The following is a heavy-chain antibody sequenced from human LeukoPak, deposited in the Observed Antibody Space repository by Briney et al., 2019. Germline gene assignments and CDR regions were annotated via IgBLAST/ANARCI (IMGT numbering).Heavy chain of an antibody. J-gene: IGHJ5*02. Sequence: GGSLRLSCVASGFVFSSYTMTWVRQAPGQGLEWVSAIGGRGGSTYYADSVKGRVIISRDNSKNTVSLQMNSLRSDDTAIYYCAKEGGAWGQGTLVVVSS. CDR3: AKEGGA. D-gene: IGHD3-16*01. CDR2: IGGRGGST. CDR1: GFVFSSYT. V-gene: IGHV3-23*01.